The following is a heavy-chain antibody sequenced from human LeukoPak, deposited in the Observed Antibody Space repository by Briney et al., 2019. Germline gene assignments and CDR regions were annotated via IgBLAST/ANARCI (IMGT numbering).Heavy chain of an antibody. CDR2: ISSSSSYI. CDR3: ARSARGDGYNPYYFNY. Sequence: GGSLRLSCAASGFTFSSYSMNWVRQAPGKGLEWVSSISSSSSYIYYADSVKGRFIISRDNAKNSLYLQMNSLRAEDTAVYYCARSARGDGYNPYYFNYWGQGTPVTVSS. D-gene: IGHD5-24*01. V-gene: IGHV3-21*04. CDR1: GFTFSSYS. J-gene: IGHJ4*02.